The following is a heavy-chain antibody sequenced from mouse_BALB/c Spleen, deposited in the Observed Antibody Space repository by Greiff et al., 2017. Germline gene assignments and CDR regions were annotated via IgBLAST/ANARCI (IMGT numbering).Heavy chain of an antibody. Sequence: EVNVVESGGGLVKPGGSLKLSCAASGFTFSDYYMYWVRQTPEKRLEWVATISDGGSYTYYPDSVKGRFTISRDNAKNNLYLQMSSLKSEDTAMYYCARGGLGGPYFDYWGQGTTLTVSS. CDR1: GFTFSDYY. D-gene: IGHD4-1*01. CDR2: ISDGGSYT. CDR3: ARGGLGGPYFDY. J-gene: IGHJ2*01. V-gene: IGHV5-4*02.